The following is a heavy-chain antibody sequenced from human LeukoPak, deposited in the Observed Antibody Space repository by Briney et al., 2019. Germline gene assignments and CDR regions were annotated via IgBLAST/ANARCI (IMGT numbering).Heavy chain of an antibody. Sequence: ASVKVSCKASGYTFTSYDINWVRQATGQGLEWMGWMNPNSGNTGYARKFQGRVTITRNTSISTAYMELSSLRSEDTAVYYCATDLKWTTTVTTSPSGAFDIWGQGTMVTVSS. CDR1: GYTFTSYD. CDR3: ATDLKWTTTVTTSPSGAFDI. CDR2: MNPNSGNT. V-gene: IGHV1-8*03. J-gene: IGHJ3*02. D-gene: IGHD4-17*01.